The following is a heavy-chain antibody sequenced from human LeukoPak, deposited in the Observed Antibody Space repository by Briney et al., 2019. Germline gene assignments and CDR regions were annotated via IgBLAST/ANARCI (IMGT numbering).Heavy chain of an antibody. CDR1: GFTFDDYA. V-gene: IGHV3-43D*03. CDR3: AKERDGYNSEYYFDY. D-gene: IGHD5-24*01. Sequence: GGSLRLSCAASGFTFDDYAMHWFRQAPGKGLEWVSLISWDGGSTYYADSVKGRFTISRDNSKNSLYLQMNSLRAEDTALYYCAKERDGYNSEYYFDYWGQGTLVTVSS. CDR2: ISWDGGST. J-gene: IGHJ4*02.